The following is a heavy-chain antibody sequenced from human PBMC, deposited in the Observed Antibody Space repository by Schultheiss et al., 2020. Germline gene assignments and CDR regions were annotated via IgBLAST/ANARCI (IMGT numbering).Heavy chain of an antibody. CDR3: AKDRRRYDLEIGCTDY. CDR1: GFTFSSYS. CDR2: IYSGGST. Sequence: GESLKISCAASGFTFSSYSMNWVRQAPGKGLEWVSVIYSGGSTYYADSVKGRFTISRDNSKNTLYVQVNSLRAEDTAVYYCAKDRRRYDLEIGCTDYWGQGTLVTVSS. J-gene: IGHJ4*02. V-gene: IGHV3-NL1*01. D-gene: IGHD5-24*01.